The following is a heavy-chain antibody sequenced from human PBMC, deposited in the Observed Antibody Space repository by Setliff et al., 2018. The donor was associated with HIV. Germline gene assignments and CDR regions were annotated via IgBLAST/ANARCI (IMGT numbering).Heavy chain of an antibody. CDR2: IYTSGST. V-gene: IGHV4-61*02. CDR1: GGSISSGSYY. Sequence: PSETLSLTCTVTGGSISSGSYYWSWIRQPAGKGLEEIGRIYTSGSTNYNPSLKSRVTISVDTSKNQFSLKLSSVTAADTAVYYCARAPSLVGAFEIWGQGTMVTVSS. CDR3: ARAPSLVGAFEI. D-gene: IGHD1-26*01. J-gene: IGHJ3*02.